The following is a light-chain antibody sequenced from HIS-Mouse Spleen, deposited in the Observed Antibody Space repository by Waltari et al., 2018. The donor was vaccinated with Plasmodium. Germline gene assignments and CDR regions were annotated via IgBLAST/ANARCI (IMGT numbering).Light chain of an antibody. J-gene: IGLJ3*02. CDR3: DSTDSSGNHRV. V-gene: IGLV3-10*01. Sequence: SYELTQPPSVSVSPGQTARITCSGDALPKKYAYWYQQKSGQAPVLVIYEDSKRPSGLPERFSGARSGTRATLTISGAQVEDEADYYCDSTDSSGNHRVFGGGTKLTVL. CDR2: EDS. CDR1: ALPKKY.